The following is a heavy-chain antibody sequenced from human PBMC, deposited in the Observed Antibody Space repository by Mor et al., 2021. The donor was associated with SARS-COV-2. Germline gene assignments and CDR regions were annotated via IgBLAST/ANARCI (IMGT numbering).Heavy chain of an antibody. V-gene: IGHV3-48*03. Sequence: GSRIYYADSLRGRFTISRDNAKNSLYLQMNSLRAEDTAVYYCARDWVDCTTTRCYPGNWFDPWGQGTLVTVSS. CDR3: ARDWVDCTTTRCYPGNWFDP. D-gene: IGHD2-2*01. J-gene: IGHJ5*02. CDR2: GSRI.